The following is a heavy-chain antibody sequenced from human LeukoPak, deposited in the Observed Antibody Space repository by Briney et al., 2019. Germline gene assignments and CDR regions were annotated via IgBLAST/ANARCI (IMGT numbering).Heavy chain of an antibody. J-gene: IGHJ6*03. CDR2: ISSSGSTI. Sequence: GGSLRLSCAASGFTFSSYEMNWVRQAPGKGLEWVSYISSSGSTIYYADSVKGRFTISRDNAKNSLYLQMNSLRAEDTAVYYCARELRYCSGGSCYPRYYYYMDVWGKGTTVTVSS. CDR1: GFTFSSYE. V-gene: IGHV3-48*03. CDR3: ARELRYCSGGSCYPRYYYYMDV. D-gene: IGHD2-15*01.